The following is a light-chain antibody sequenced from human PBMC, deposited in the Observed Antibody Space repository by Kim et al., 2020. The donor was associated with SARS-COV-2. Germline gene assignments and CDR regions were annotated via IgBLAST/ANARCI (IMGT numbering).Light chain of an antibody. CDR3: QQFRRSPWT. Sequence: PGERATRSCRASQSVASSHLAWYQQKPGQAPRLLIYGASSRATGIPDRFSGSGSGTDFTLTISRLEPGDFAVYYCQQFRRSPWTFGQGTKVDIK. CDR1: QSVASSH. J-gene: IGKJ1*01. CDR2: GAS. V-gene: IGKV3-20*01.